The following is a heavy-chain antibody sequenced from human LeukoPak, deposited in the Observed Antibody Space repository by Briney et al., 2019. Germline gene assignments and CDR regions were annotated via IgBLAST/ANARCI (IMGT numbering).Heavy chain of an antibody. V-gene: IGHV3-23*01. CDR2: ISGSGGST. D-gene: IGHD2-21*02. Sequence: PGGSLRLSCAASGFTFSTYAMSWVRQTPGKGLEWVSGISGSGGSTYYADSVKGRFTISRDNSKNTLYLQMNSPRAEDTAVYYCAKEKETARGPFDYWGQGTLVTVSS. CDR3: AKEKETARGPFDY. J-gene: IGHJ4*02. CDR1: GFTFSTYA.